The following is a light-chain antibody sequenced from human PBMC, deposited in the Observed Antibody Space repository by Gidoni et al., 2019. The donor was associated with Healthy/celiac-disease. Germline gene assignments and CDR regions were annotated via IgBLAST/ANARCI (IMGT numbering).Light chain of an antibody. Sequence: SYVLTQPPSVSVAPGQTDRITCGGNNIGSKSVHWYQQKPGQAPVLVVYDDSDRPSGSPERVSGSNSGNTATLTISRVEAGDEADYYCQVWDSSSDHPNVVFGGGTKLTVL. J-gene: IGLJ2*01. CDR3: QVWDSSSDHPNVV. CDR1: NIGSKS. V-gene: IGLV3-21*02. CDR2: DDS.